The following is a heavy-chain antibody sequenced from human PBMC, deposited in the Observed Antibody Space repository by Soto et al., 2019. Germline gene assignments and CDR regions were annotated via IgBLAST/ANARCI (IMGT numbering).Heavy chain of an antibody. CDR3: ARGYCSGGSCYGRGMDG. D-gene: IGHD2-15*01. CDR1: GGTFSSYT. J-gene: IGHJ6*02. Sequence: SVKVSCKASGGTFSSYTISWVRQAPGQGLEWMGRIIPILGIANYAQKFQGRVTITADKSTSTAYMELSSLRSEDTAVYYCARGYCSGGSCYGRGMDGWGQGTTVTVSS. V-gene: IGHV1-69*02. CDR2: IIPILGIA.